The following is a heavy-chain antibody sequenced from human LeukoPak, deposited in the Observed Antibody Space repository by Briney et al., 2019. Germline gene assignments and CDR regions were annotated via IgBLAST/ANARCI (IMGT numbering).Heavy chain of an antibody. D-gene: IGHD6-13*01. CDR2: ISSSGST. Sequence: SETLSLTCTVSGDSISSGDYYWSWIRQPAGKGLEWIGRISSSGSTNYNPSLKSRVTISIDTSKNQLSLKLNSVTAADTAVYYCARVVAAAGNNWFDPWGQGTLVTVSS. CDR1: GDSISSGDYY. CDR3: ARVVAAAGNNWFDP. V-gene: IGHV4-61*02. J-gene: IGHJ5*02.